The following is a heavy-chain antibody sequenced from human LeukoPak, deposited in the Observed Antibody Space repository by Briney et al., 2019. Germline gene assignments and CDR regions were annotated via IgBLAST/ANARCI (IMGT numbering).Heavy chain of an antibody. Sequence: GGSLRLSCAASGFTFSSYGMHWVRQAPGKGLEWVAVIWYDGSNKYYADSVRGRFAISRDNSKNTLYLQMNSLRAEDTAVYYCAKQQLGQGFDPWGQGTLVTVSS. V-gene: IGHV3-33*06. J-gene: IGHJ5*02. CDR1: GFTFSSYG. CDR3: AKQQLGQGFDP. D-gene: IGHD6-13*01. CDR2: IWYDGSNK.